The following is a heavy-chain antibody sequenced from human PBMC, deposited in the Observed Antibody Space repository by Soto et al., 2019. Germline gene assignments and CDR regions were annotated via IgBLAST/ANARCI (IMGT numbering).Heavy chain of an antibody. D-gene: IGHD4-17*01. Sequence: EVQLVESGGDLVQPGGSLRLSCAASGFTFSSYWMHWVRQAPGKGLVWVSRINPDGSRTSYADSVKGRFTISRDNAKNTLYLQMNSLGAEDTAVYYCARVAVTTYYCDYWGQGTLVTVSS. CDR2: INPDGSRT. CDR1: GFTFSSYW. CDR3: ARVAVTTYYCDY. J-gene: IGHJ4*02. V-gene: IGHV3-74*01.